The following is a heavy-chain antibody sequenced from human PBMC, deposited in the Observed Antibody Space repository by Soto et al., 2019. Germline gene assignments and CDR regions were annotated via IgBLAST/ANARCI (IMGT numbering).Heavy chain of an antibody. D-gene: IGHD2-15*01. CDR2: IDAGTDYR. CDR1: GYTFTSYT. V-gene: IGHV1-3*01. CDR3: AREAYPEKGYGSGSAFDY. Sequence: QVQLVQSGAEVKEPGASVQVSCKASGYTFTSYTIHWVRQAPGQGLEWMGWIDAGTDYRRYSQKFQDRVTIIRDTSASTVYMQLSSLRSEDTAVYYCAREAYPEKGYGSGSAFDYWGQGTLVTVSS. J-gene: IGHJ4*02.